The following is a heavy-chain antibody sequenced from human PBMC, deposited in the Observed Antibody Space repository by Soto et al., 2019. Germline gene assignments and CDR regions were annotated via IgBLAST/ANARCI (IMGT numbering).Heavy chain of an antibody. J-gene: IGHJ4*02. Sequence: QVQLQQWGAGLLKPSETLSLTCAVYGGSFSGYYWSWIRQPPGKGLEWIGEINHSGSTNYNPSLKSRVTISVDTSKNQFSLKLSSVTAADTAVYYCAIGKPYSSGWYFGKRWFDYWGQGTLVTVSS. CDR3: AIGKPYSSGWYFGKRWFDY. D-gene: IGHD6-19*01. CDR1: GGSFSGYY. V-gene: IGHV4-34*01. CDR2: INHSGST.